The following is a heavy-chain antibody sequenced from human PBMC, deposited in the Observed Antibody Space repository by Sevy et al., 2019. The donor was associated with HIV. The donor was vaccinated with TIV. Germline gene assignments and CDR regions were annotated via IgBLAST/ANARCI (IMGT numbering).Heavy chain of an antibody. CDR3: ARDQARITMVRGSRYYYGMDV. CDR1: GGSISSGGYY. CDR2: IYYSGRT. Sequence: SETLSLTCTVSGGSISSGGYYWSWIRQHPGKGLEWIGYIYYSGRTYYNPSLKSRVTISVDTSKNQFSLKLSSVTAADTAVYYCARDQARITMVRGSRYYYGMDVWSQGTTVTVSS. D-gene: IGHD3-10*01. J-gene: IGHJ6*02. V-gene: IGHV4-31*03.